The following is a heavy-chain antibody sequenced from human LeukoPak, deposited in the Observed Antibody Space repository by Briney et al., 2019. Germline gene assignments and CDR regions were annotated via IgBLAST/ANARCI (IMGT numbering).Heavy chain of an antibody. V-gene: IGHV3-23*01. CDR3: AKVPVWQQLVDC. CDR2: ITVTGDT. D-gene: IGHD6-13*01. J-gene: IGHJ4*02. CDR1: GFTFSSYS. Sequence: PGGSLRLSCAASGFTFSSYSMSWVRPAPGKGLEWVSGITVTGDTYYADSLKGRFTISRDNSRNTLYLPMNSLRADDTAVYYCAKVPVWQQLVDCWGQGTLVTVSS.